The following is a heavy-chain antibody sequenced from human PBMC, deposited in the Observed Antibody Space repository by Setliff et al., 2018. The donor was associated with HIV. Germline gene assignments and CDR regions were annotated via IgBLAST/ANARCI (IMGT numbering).Heavy chain of an antibody. V-gene: IGHV4-34*01. J-gene: IGHJ4*02. Sequence: PSETLSLTCAVYGGSFSGYYWSWIRQPPGKGLEWIGEINHSGSTNYNPSLKSRVTMSVEASKSQFSLKLSSVTAADTAVYYCARSRHHEANPFDYWGQGTLVTVSS. CDR1: GGSFSGYY. CDR3: ARSRHHEANPFDY. CDR2: INHSGST.